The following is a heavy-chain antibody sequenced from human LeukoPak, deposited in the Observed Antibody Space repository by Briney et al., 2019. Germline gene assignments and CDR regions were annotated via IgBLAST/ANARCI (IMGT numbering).Heavy chain of an antibody. Sequence: SETLSLTCTVSGGSISSYYWSWIRQPPGKGLEWIGYIYYSGSTNYNPFLKSRVTISVDTSKNQFSLKLSSVTAADTAVYYCARGGIYGDHYFDYWGQGTLVTVSS. J-gene: IGHJ4*02. D-gene: IGHD4-17*01. CDR1: GGSISSYY. CDR3: ARGGIYGDHYFDY. V-gene: IGHV4-59*01. CDR2: IYYSGST.